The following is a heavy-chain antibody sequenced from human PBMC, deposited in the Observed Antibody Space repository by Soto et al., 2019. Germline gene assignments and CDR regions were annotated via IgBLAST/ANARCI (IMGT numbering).Heavy chain of an antibody. CDR2: IKPDGSQK. Sequence: GGSLRLSCAASGFTFSSYWMSWVRQTPGKGLEWVANIKPDGSQKWYVDSVKGRFTISRDNARKSLYLQMNSLRAEDTAVYYCARGDYHDTSGPFSDAFDIWGQGTMVTVSS. V-gene: IGHV3-7*04. CDR3: ARGDYHDTSGPFSDAFDI. CDR1: GFTFSSYW. D-gene: IGHD3-22*01. J-gene: IGHJ3*02.